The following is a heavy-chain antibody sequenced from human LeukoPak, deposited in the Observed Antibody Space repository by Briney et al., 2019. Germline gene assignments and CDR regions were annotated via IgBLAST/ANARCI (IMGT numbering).Heavy chain of an antibody. CDR1: GGSISSYY. J-gene: IGHJ4*02. D-gene: IGHD3-16*01. CDR3: ARVRQSRYDYVPYEGDYFDY. Sequence: SETLSLTCTVSGGSISSYYWSWIRQPPGKGLEWIGYIYYSGSTNYNPSLKSRVTISVDTSKNQFSLKLSSVTAADTAVYYCARVRQSRYDYVPYEGDYFDYWGQGTLVTVSS. V-gene: IGHV4-59*01. CDR2: IYYSGST.